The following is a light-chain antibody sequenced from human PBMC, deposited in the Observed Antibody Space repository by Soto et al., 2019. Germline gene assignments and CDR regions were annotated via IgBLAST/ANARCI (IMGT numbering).Light chain of an antibody. V-gene: IGKV1-5*03. CDR1: QRSNSW. CDR2: KAS. J-gene: IGKJ5*01. Sequence: DIQMTQSPSTLSTYIGETVTITCRASQRSNSWLAWYRLKPGQAPRLLIYKASILESGVPSRFSGRGAGTEFTLTISDLQPDDFGTYYCQQYDAYTQITFGQRTRLEIQ. CDR3: QQYDAYTQIT.